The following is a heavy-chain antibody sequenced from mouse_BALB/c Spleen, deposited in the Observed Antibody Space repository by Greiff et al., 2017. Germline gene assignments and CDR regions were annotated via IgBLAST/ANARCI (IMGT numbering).Heavy chain of an antibody. Sequence: VQVVESGAELVRPGTSVKVSCKASGYAFTNYLIEWVKQRPGQGLEWIGVINPGSGGTNYNEKFKGKATLTADKSSSTAYMQLSSLTSDDSAVYFCARTGSFDCWGQGTTLAVSS. CDR3: ARTGSFDC. J-gene: IGHJ2*01. D-gene: IGHD4-1*01. V-gene: IGHV1-54*01. CDR2: INPGSGGT. CDR1: GYAFTNYL.